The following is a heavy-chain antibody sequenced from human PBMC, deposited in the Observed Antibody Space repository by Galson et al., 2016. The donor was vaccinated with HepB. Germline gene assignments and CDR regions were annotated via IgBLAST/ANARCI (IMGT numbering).Heavy chain of an antibody. J-gene: IGHJ4*02. CDR1: GFTFNIYA. D-gene: IGHD3-16*02. CDR3: AKDMGTYRPYYFGC. Sequence: SLRLSCAASGFTFNIYAMSWVRQAPGKGLEWVAAISGSGGSTYYADSVKGRFAISRDKSKNTLYLQMNSLRAEDTATYYCAKDMGTYRPYYFGCWGQGTLVTVSS. CDR2: ISGSGGST. V-gene: IGHV3-23*01.